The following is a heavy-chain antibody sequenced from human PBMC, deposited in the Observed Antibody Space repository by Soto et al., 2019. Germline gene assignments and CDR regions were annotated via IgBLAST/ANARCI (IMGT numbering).Heavy chain of an antibody. D-gene: IGHD6-6*01. V-gene: IGHV4-34*01. CDR1: GGSFSGYY. J-gene: IGHJ6*02. Sequence: PSETLSLTCAVCGGSFSGYYWSWIRQPPGKGLEWIGEINHSGSTNYNPSLKSRVTISVDTSKNQFSLKLSSVTAADTAVYYCARGWGRIAARRPDYYYGMDVWGQGTTVTVSS. CDR3: ARGWGRIAARRPDYYYGMDV. CDR2: INHSGST.